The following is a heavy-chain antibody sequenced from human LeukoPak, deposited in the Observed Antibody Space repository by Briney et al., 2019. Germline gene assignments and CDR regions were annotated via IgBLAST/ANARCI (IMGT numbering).Heavy chain of an antibody. CDR2: IIPIFGIA. CDR1: GGTFSSYA. J-gene: IGHJ4*02. V-gene: IGHV1-69*04. D-gene: IGHD4-11*01. Sequence: GASVKVSCKASGGTFSSYAISWVRQAPGQGLEWMGRIIPIFGIANYAQKFQGRVTITADKSTSTAYMELSSLRSEDTAVYYRARGGTVTTFDYWGQGTLVTVSS. CDR3: ARGGTVTTFDY.